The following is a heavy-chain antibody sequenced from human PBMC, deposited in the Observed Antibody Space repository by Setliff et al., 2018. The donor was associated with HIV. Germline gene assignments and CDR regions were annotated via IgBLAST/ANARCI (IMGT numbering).Heavy chain of an antibody. Sequence: ASVKVSCKVSGYTLTEFSMHWVRQAPGKGLEWMGRFDPEDGDTLYAQNFQGRVTITEDPPTDTAYLELSGLRFEDTAVYYCARAPHEGLLWFGGGGFDIWGQGTMVTVSS. CDR2: FDPEDGDT. J-gene: IGHJ3*02. V-gene: IGHV1-24*01. CDR1: GYTLTEFS. D-gene: IGHD3-10*01. CDR3: ARAPHEGLLWFGGGGFDI.